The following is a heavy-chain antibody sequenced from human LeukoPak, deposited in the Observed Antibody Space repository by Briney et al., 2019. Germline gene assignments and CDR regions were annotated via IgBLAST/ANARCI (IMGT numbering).Heavy chain of an antibody. V-gene: IGHV3-30*18. CDR3: AKGGGYSYGTAFCDI. CDR2: ISYDGNSK. J-gene: IGHJ3*02. Sequence: GGSLRLSCAASGFTFSSYGMHWVRQAPGKGLEWVAVISYDGNSKYYADSMKGRFTISRDNSKNTLYLQMNSLRAEDTAVYYCAKGGGYSYGTAFCDIWGQGTMVTVSS. CDR1: GFTFSSYG. D-gene: IGHD5-18*01.